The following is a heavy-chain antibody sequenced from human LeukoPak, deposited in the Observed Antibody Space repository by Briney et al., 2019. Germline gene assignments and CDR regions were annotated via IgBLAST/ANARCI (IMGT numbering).Heavy chain of an antibody. Sequence: SETLSLTCTVSGGSISSSSYYWGWIRQPPGKGLEWIGSIYYSGSTYYNPSLKSRVTISVDTSKNQFSLKLSSVTAADTAVYYCAREISWEEMDSYYYMDVWGKGTTVTVSS. CDR3: AREISWEEMDSYYYMDV. CDR1: GGSISSSSYY. V-gene: IGHV4-39*07. J-gene: IGHJ6*03. D-gene: IGHD5-24*01. CDR2: IYYSGST.